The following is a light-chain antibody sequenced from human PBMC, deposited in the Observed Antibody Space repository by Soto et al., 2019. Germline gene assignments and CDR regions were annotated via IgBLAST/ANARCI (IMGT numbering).Light chain of an antibody. J-gene: IGKJ4*01. CDR3: QQRSSWPLT. CDR2: DAS. V-gene: IGKV3-11*01. Sequence: EVVLTQSPATLSLSPGERATLSCRASQSVSSYLAWYQQKPGQAPRLLIYDASNRAAGIPARFSGSGSGTDFTLTISSLESEDSAVYYCQQRSSWPLTFGGGAKV. CDR1: QSVSSY.